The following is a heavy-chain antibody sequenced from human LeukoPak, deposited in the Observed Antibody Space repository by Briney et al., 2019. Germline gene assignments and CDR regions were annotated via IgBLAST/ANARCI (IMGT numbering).Heavy chain of an antibody. CDR3: ARDSYGDYRTAYFDY. D-gene: IGHD4-17*01. CDR2: INPNSGGT. V-gene: IGHV1-2*02. CDR1: GYTFTGYY. J-gene: IGHJ4*01. Sequence: ASVKVSCKASGYTFTGYYMHWVRQAPGQGLEWMGWINPNSGGTNYAQKFQGRVTMTRDTSISTAYMELSRLRSDDTAVYYCARDSYGDYRTAYFDYWGHGTLVTVSS.